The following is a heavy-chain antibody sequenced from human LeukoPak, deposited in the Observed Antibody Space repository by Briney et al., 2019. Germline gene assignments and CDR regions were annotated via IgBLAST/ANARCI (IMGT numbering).Heavy chain of an antibody. CDR2: ISSSGSTI. CDR3: ARNNNYYGDPGWFYP. CDR1: GFTFSSYE. D-gene: IGHD3-10*01. V-gene: IGHV3-48*03. J-gene: IGHJ5*02. Sequence: GGSLRLSCAASGFTFSSYEMNWVRQAPGKGLEWVSYISSSGSTIYYADSVKGRFTISRDNAKNSLYLQMNSLRAEDTAVYYCARNNNYYGDPGWFYPWGQGTLVTVSS.